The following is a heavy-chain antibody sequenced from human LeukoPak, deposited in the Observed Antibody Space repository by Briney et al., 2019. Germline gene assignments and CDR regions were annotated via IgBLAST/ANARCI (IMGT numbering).Heavy chain of an antibody. Sequence: SQTLSLTCAISGDSVSSNSAAWNWIRQSPSRGLEWLGRTYYRSKWYNDYAVSVKSRVTINPDTSKNQFSLQLNSVTPEDTAVYYCAVSYDYVWGSYRPGPSDYWGQGTLVTVSS. CDR1: GDSVSSNSAA. CDR3: AVSYDYVWGSYRPGPSDY. J-gene: IGHJ4*02. CDR2: TYYRSKWYN. D-gene: IGHD3-16*02. V-gene: IGHV6-1*01.